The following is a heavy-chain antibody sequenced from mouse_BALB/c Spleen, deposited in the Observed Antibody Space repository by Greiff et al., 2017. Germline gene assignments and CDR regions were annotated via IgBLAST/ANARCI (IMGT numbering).Heavy chain of an antibody. CDR1: GFTFSDYY. CDR2: ISDGGSYT. V-gene: IGHV5-4*02. CDR3: ARDKYGNYGAMDY. D-gene: IGHD2-10*02. Sequence: EVMLVESGGGLVQPGGSLKLSCAASGFTFSDYYMYWVRQTPEKRLEWVATISDGGSYTYYPDSVKGRFTISRDNAKNNLYLQMSSLKSEDTAMYYCARDKYGNYGAMDYWGQGTSVTVSS. J-gene: IGHJ4*01.